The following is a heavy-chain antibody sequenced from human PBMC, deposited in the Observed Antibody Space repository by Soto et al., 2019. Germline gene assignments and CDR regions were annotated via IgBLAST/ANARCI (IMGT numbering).Heavy chain of an antibody. CDR3: AKASPLYSRGYLPPGVGFDY. Sequence: EVQLLESGGGLVQPGGSLRLSCAASGFTFSSYAMSWVRQAPGKGLEWVSAISGSGGSTYYADSVKGRFTISRNNSKNPLYLQMNSLRAEDTAVYYCAKASPLYSRGYLPPGVGFDYWGQGTLVTVSS. CDR1: GFTFSSYA. CDR2: ISGSGGST. V-gene: IGHV3-23*01. D-gene: IGHD3-22*01. J-gene: IGHJ4*02.